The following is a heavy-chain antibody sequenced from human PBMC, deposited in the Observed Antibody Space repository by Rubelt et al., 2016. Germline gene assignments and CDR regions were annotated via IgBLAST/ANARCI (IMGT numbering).Heavy chain of an antibody. J-gene: IGHJ4*02. D-gene: IGHD6-19*01. Sequence: YYADSVKGRFTISRDNAKNSLYLQMNSLRAEDTAVYYCARDHSVVAGMDYWGQGTLVTVSS. V-gene: IGHV3-48*01. CDR3: ARDHSVVAGMDY.